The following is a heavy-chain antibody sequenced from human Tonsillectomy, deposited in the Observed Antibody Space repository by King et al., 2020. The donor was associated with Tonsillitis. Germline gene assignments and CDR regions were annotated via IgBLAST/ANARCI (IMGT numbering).Heavy chain of an antibody. D-gene: IGHD6-19*01. J-gene: IGHJ4*02. CDR1: GYTFTSFG. V-gene: IGHV1-18*01. Sequence: QLVQSGAEVKKPGASVKVSCKASGYTFTSFGISWVRLAPGQGLEWMGWISAYDGITNYAQKLQGRVTMTTDSSTSTAYMELRSLRSDDTAVYYCARDPGYSSGWYLDYWGQGTLVTVSS. CDR3: ARDPGYSSGWYLDY. CDR2: ISAYDGIT.